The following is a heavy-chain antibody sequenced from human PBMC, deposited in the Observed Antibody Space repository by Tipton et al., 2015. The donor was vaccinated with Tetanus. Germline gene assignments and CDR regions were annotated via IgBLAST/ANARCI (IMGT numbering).Heavy chain of an antibody. D-gene: IGHD3-10*01. V-gene: IGHV4-39*02. CDR2: MYNSGAT. CDR1: GGAFSGHY. CDR3: ARPEASGRARGFDI. J-gene: IGHJ3*02. Sequence: GLVKPSETLSLTCAVYGGAFSGHYWAWIRQPPGKGLEWIGTMYNSGATYYNPSLKGRVTISGDTSKNLFSLTSVTASDTAVYYCARPEASGRARGFDIWGQGTKVTVSP.